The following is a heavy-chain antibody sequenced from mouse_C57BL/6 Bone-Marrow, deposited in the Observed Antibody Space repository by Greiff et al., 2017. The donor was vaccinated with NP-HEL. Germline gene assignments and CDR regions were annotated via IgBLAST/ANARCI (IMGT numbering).Heavy chain of an antibody. Sequence: EVKLVESGGGLVKPGGSLKLSCAASGFTFSDYGMHWVRQAPEMGLEWVAYISSGSSTIYYADTVKGRFTISRDNAKNTLFLQMTSLRSEDTAMYYCARGYYGPFDYWGQGTTLTVSS. CDR2: ISSGSSTI. V-gene: IGHV5-17*01. CDR1: GFTFSDYG. CDR3: ARGYYGPFDY. J-gene: IGHJ2*01. D-gene: IGHD1-1*02.